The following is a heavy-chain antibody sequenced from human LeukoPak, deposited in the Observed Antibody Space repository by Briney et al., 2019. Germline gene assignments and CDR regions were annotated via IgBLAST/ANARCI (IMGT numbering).Heavy chain of an antibody. J-gene: IGHJ4*02. CDR2: IYPDDSDT. CDR3: ARRDYGGKHFDY. V-gene: IGHV5-51*01. Sequence: GESLKISCKTSGYSFTSYWITWVRQMPGKSLEWMGIIYPDDSDTTYSPSFQGQVTISADKSINTAYLQWSSLKASDTAMYYCARRDYGGKHFDYWGQGTLVTVSS. D-gene: IGHD4-23*01. CDR1: GYSFTSYW.